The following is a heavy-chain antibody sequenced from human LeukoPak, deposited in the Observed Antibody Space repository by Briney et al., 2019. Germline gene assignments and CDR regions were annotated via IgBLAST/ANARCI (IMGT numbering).Heavy chain of an antibody. CDR2: IYYSGST. Sequence: SETLSLTCTVSGGSISSYYWSWIRQPPGKGLEWIGYIYYSGSTNYNPSLKSRVTISVDTSKNQFSLKLSSVTAADTAVYYCARHECGGDCYYSNDAFDIWGQGTMVTVSS. CDR1: GGSISSYY. D-gene: IGHD2-21*02. J-gene: IGHJ3*02. V-gene: IGHV4-59*12. CDR3: ARHECGGDCYYSNDAFDI.